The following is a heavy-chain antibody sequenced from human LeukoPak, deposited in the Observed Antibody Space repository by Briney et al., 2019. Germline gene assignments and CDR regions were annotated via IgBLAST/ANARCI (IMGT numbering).Heavy chain of an antibody. CDR3: ARGHLNGNVDF. CDR2: MHPNSGDT. Sequence: ASVKVSCKTPGYTFTGYDINWVRQAAGQGFEWMGWMHPNSGDTGYAHNLQGRITITRDSSTATVFMELSSLRSEDTAMYYCARGHLNGNVDFWGQGTLVTVSS. J-gene: IGHJ4*02. CDR1: GYTFTGYD. D-gene: IGHD1-20*01. V-gene: IGHV1-8*01.